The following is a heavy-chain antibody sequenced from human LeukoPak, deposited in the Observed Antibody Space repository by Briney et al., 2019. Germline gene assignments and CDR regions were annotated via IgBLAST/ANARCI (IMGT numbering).Heavy chain of an antibody. J-gene: IGHJ5*02. Sequence: ASVKVSCKASGYTFTGYYMHWVGQAPGQGLEWMGWINPNSGGTNYAQKFEGRVTMTRDTSISTAYMELSRLRSDDTAVYYCARGYYDILTGYFWFDPWGQGTLVTVSS. D-gene: IGHD3-9*01. V-gene: IGHV1-2*02. CDR2: INPNSGGT. CDR3: ARGYYDILTGYFWFDP. CDR1: GYTFTGYY.